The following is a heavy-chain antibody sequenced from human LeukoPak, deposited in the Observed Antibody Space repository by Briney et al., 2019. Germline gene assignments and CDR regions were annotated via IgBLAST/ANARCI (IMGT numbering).Heavy chain of an antibody. D-gene: IGHD3-10*01. CDR3: ARLPRGIGDAFDI. J-gene: IGHJ3*02. CDR2: IYPGDSDT. V-gene: IGHV5-51*01. Sequence: PGESLKISCKGSGYSFTSYWIGWVRQMPGKGLEWMGIIYPGDSDTRYSPSFQAQVTISADKSISTAYPQWSSLKASDTAMYYCARLPRGIGDAFDIWGQGTMVTVSS. CDR1: GYSFTSYW.